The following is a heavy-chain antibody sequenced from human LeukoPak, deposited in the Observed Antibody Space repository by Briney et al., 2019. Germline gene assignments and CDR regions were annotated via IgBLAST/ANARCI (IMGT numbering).Heavy chain of an antibody. D-gene: IGHD2-15*01. CDR1: GFTFSSYT. CDR2: MSCAGNNK. Sequence: GGSLRLSCAASGFTFSSYTMHWVRQAPGKGLEWVAVMSCAGNNKYYADSVKGRFTISRDNSKNTLYLQMNSLRAEDTAVYPSSGVDFWRQGTLVTVSS. V-gene: IGHV3-30-3*01. J-gene: IGHJ4*02. CDR3: SGVDF.